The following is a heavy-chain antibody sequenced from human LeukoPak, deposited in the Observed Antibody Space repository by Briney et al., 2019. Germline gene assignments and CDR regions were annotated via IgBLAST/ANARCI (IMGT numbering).Heavy chain of an antibody. CDR2: ISAYNGNT. D-gene: IGHD1-26*01. V-gene: IGHV1-18*01. J-gene: IGHJ4*02. CDR3: ARDPYSGSYYVDY. CDR1: GYTFTSYG. Sequence: ASVKVSCKASGYTFTSYGISWVRQAPGQGLAWMGRISAYNGNTNYAQQLQGRVTITTDTSTSTAYMELRSLRSDDTAVYYCARDPYSGSYYVDYWGQGTLVTVSS.